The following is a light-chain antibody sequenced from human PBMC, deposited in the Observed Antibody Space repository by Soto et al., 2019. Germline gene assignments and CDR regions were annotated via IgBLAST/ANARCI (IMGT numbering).Light chain of an antibody. J-gene: IGLJ2*01. CDR3: SSYTSSSTLE. V-gene: IGLV2-14*01. Sequence: QSVLTQPASVSGSPGQSFTISCTGSSSDVGGYNYVSWYQQHPGKAPKLMIYDVSNRPSGVSNRFSGSKSGNTASLTISGLQAEDDADYYCSSYTSSSTLEFGGGTKLTVL. CDR1: SSDVGGYNY. CDR2: DVS.